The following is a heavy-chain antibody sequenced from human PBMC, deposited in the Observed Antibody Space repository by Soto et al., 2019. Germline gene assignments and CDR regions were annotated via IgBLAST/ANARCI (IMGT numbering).Heavy chain of an antibody. CDR3: ARDDASSIAP. CDR2: INPYTGDA. V-gene: IGHV1-3*01. CDR1: GYTFTAYG. D-gene: IGHD2-2*01. Sequence: QVHLVQSGAEVKKPGASVKVSCKASGYTFTAYGIHWMRPAPGQRLEWMGWINPYTGDARYSPKFQGRVTITSDTSASTAYMELSSLISEDTTVYYCARDDASSIAPWGQGTLVTVSS. J-gene: IGHJ5*02.